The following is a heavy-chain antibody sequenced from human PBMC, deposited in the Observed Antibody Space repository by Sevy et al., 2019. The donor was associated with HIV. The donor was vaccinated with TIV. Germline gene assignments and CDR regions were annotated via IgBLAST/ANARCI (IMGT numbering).Heavy chain of an antibody. D-gene: IGHD3-22*01. CDR1: GFSFDSYG. CDR3: GKGGGGHYDPDEIGYYFYYYNMDV. CDR2: ISGSGTRT. Sequence: GGSLRLSCAVSGFSFDSYGMTWVRQAPGKGLEWVSGISGSGTRTYYADSVKGRFIISRDNSKNTLYLQMNSLRSEDMAIYYCGKGGGGHYDPDEIGYYFYYYNMDVWGKWTTVTVSS. J-gene: IGHJ6*03. V-gene: IGHV3-23*01.